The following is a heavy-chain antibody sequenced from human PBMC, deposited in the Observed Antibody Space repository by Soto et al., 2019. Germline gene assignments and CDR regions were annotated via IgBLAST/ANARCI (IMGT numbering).Heavy chain of an antibody. V-gene: IGHV1-69*13. CDR3: AISYGDSYNWFDP. J-gene: IGHJ5*02. CDR1: GGTFNSYA. Sequence: GASVKVSCKASGGTFNSYAISWVRQAPGQGLEWMGGIIPIFGTANYAQKFQGRVTITADESTSTAYMELSSLRSEDTAVYYCAISYGDSYNWFDPWGQGTLVTVSS. D-gene: IGHD4-17*01. CDR2: IIPIFGTA.